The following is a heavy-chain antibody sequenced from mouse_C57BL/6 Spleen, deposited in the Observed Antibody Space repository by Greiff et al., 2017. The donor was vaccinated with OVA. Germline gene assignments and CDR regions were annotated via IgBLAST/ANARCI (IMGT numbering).Heavy chain of an antibody. D-gene: IGHD2-4*01. CDR1: GFTFSSYG. Sequence: EVHLVESGGDLVKPGGSLKLSCAASGFTFSSYGMSWVRQTPDKRLEWVATISSGGSYTYYPDSVKGRFTISRDNAKNTLYLQMSSLKSEDTAMYYGARFYDYDVLYFDYWGQGTTLTVSS. V-gene: IGHV5-6*01. CDR3: ARFYDYDVLYFDY. J-gene: IGHJ2*01. CDR2: ISSGGSYT.